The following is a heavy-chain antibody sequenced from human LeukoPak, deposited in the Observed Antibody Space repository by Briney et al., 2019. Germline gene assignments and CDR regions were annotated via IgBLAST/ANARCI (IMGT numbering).Heavy chain of an antibody. CDR1: GYTFTDYY. J-gene: IGHJ5*02. CDR2: IKHSSGGT. Sequence: ASVKVPCKASGYTFTDYYLHWVRQAPGLGLEWMGWIKHSSGGTNYAKKFQGRVTMTRDTSISTAYMELSSLRSDDTAVYYCAKTYYYDSTEIDPWGQGTLVTVSS. D-gene: IGHD3-22*01. V-gene: IGHV1-2*02. CDR3: AKTYYYDSTEIDP.